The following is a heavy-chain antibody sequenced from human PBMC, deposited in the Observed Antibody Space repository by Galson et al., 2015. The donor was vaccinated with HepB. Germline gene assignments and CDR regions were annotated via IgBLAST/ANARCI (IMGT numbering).Heavy chain of an antibody. Sequence: SLRLSCAAFGFTFSSYGMHWVRQAPGKGLEWVAVISYDGSNKYYADSVKGRFTISRDNSKNTLYLQMNSLRAEDTAVYYCAKDRLGDFWSGYYLDYWGQGTLVTVSS. CDR1: GFTFSSYG. J-gene: IGHJ4*02. D-gene: IGHD3-3*01. CDR3: AKDRLGDFWSGYYLDY. CDR2: ISYDGSNK. V-gene: IGHV3-30*18.